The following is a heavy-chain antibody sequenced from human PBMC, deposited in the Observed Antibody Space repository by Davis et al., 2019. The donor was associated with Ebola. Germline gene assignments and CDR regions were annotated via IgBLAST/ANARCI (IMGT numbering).Heavy chain of an antibody. J-gene: IGHJ3*02. CDR1: GGTFSSYA. D-gene: IGHD2-15*01. V-gene: IGHV1-69*04. CDR3: ARGVGYCSGGSCYQGFFDI. CDR2: IIPILGIA. Sequence: AASVKVSCKASGGTFSSYAISWVRQAPGQGLEWMGRIIPILGIANYAQKFQGRVTITADKSTSTAYMELSSLRSEDTAVYYCARGVGYCSGGSCYQGFFDIWGQGTMVTVSS.